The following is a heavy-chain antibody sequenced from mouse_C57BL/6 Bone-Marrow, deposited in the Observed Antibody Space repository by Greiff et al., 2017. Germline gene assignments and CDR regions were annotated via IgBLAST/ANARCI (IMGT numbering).Heavy chain of an antibody. Sequence: EVMLVASGEGLVKPGGSLKLSCAASGFTFSSYAMSWVRQTPEKRLEWVAYISSGGDYIYYADTVKGRFTISRDNARNTLYLQMSSLKSEDTAMYYCTRFYYDYDYWYFDVWGTGTTVTVSS. V-gene: IGHV5-9-1*02. CDR1: GFTFSSYA. CDR2: ISSGGDYI. D-gene: IGHD2-4*01. CDR3: TRFYYDYDYWYFDV. J-gene: IGHJ1*03.